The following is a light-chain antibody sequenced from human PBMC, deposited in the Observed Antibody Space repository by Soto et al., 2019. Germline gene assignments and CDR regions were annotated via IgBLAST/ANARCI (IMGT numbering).Light chain of an antibody. CDR2: EGS. V-gene: IGLV2-23*01. CDR3: CSFAVGSTLV. J-gene: IGLJ2*01. Sequence: QSVLTQPASVSGSPGQSFTISCTGTSSDVGTYNLVSWHQHHPGKAPKLIIYEGSKRPSGVSNRFSGSKSGNTASLTISGLQAEDEADYYCCSFAVGSTLVFGGGTKLTVL. CDR1: SSDVGTYNL.